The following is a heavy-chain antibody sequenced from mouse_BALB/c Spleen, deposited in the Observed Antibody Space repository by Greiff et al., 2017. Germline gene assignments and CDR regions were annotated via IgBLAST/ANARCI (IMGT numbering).Heavy chain of an antibody. D-gene: IGHD2-3*01. CDR1: GFTFSDYY. CDR2: ISDGGSYT. CDR3: AREDDGYYSPYAMDY. J-gene: IGHJ4*01. V-gene: IGHV5-4*02. Sequence: DVKLVESGGGLVKPGGSLKLSCAASGFTFSDYYMYWVRQTPVKRLEWVATISDGGSYTYYPDSVKGRFTISRDNAKNNLYLQMSSLKSEDTAMYYCAREDDGYYSPYAMDYWGQGTSVTVSS.